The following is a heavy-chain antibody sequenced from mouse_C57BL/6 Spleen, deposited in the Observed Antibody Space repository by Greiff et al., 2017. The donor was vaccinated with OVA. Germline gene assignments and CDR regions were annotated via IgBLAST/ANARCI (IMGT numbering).Heavy chain of an antibody. CDR1: GYAFSSYW. CDR2: IYPGDGDT. V-gene: IGHV1-80*01. J-gene: IGHJ3*01. D-gene: IGHD1-1*01. CDR3: ARDYGSSYGFAY. Sequence: VKLQESGAELVKPGASVKISCKASGYAFSSYWMNWVKQRPGKGLEWIGQIYPGDGDTNYNGKFKGKATLTADKSSSTAYMQLSSLASEDSAVYFCARDYGSSYGFAYWGQGTLVTVSA.